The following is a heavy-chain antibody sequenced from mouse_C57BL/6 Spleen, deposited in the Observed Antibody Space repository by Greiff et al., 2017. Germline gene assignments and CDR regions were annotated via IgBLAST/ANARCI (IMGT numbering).Heavy chain of an antibody. J-gene: IGHJ2*01. V-gene: IGHV1-64*01. CDR2: IHPNRGST. D-gene: IGHD4-1*02. CDR1: GYTFTSYW. CDR3: ARANWEGALY. Sequence: QVQLKQPGAELVKPGASVKLSCKASGYTFTSYWMHWVKQRPGQGLEWIGMIHPNRGSTNYNEKFKSKATLTVDKSSSTAYMQLSSLTSEDAAVYYCARANWEGALYWGQGTTLTVSS.